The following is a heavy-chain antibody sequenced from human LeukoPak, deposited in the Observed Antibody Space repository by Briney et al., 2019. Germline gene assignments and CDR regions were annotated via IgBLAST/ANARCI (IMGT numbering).Heavy chain of an antibody. CDR2: IYTSGST. CDR3: ARAYSSPHGAYYYYYMDV. D-gene: IGHD6-13*01. CDR1: GGSIGSYY. V-gene: IGHV4-4*07. J-gene: IGHJ6*03. Sequence: PSETLSLTCTVSGGSIGSYYWSWIRQPAGKGLEWIGRIYTSGSTNYNPSLKSRVTISVDKSKNQFSLKLSSVTAADTAVYYCARAYSSPHGAYYYYYMDVWGKGTTVTVSS.